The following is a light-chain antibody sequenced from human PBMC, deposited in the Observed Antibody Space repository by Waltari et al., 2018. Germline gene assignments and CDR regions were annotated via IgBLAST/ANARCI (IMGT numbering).Light chain of an antibody. V-gene: IGLV3-19*01. CDR2: GKN. J-gene: IGLJ1*01. CDR3: NSRDSSGHPFV. CDR1: SLRAYY. Sequence: SSELTQDPAVSVALGQTVRITCQGDSLRAYYANWYHQTPGQAPLLVMYGKNNRPSGIPDRFSGSYSGDTASLTITGAQAEDEGAYYCNSRDSSGHPFVFGTGTKVTVL.